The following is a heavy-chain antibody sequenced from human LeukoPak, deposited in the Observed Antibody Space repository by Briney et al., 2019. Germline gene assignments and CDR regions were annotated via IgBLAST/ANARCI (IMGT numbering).Heavy chain of an antibody. D-gene: IGHD3-22*01. CDR1: GGSISSYY. CDR3: ARNYYGSGGYHHNWFDP. J-gene: IGHJ5*02. CDR2: IQNSGST. Sequence: SETLSLTCTVSGGSISSYYWSWIRQPPGKGLEWIAYIQNSGSTNYNPSLKSRVTMSVDTSKNQFSLNLSSVTAADTAVYYCARNYYGSGGYHHNWFDPWGQGTLVTVSS. V-gene: IGHV4-59*01.